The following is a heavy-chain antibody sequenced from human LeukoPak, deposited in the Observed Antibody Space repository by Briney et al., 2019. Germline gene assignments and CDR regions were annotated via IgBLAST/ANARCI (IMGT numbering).Heavy chain of an antibody. V-gene: IGHV1-2*02. CDR1: GYTFTDDY. D-gene: IGHD3-22*01. CDR2: INPNRGGT. J-gene: IGHJ4*02. CDR3: ASCYHDSSGYYYFDY. Sequence: VSVKVSCKASGYTFTDDYMHWVRQAPGQGLEWLGWINPNRGGTNYAQKFQGRVTMTSDTSISTAYMELSRLRSDDTALYYCASCYHDSSGYYYFDYWGQGTLVTVSS.